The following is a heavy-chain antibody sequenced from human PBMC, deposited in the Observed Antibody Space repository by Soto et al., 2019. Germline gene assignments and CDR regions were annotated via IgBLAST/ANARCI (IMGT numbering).Heavy chain of an antibody. Sequence: ASVKVSCKASGYTFTSYGISWVRQAPGQGLEWMGWISAYNGNTNYAQKLQGRVTMTTDTSTSTAYMEQRSLRSDDTAVYYCAREGYDFWSGYLDFDYWGQGTLVTVSS. J-gene: IGHJ4*02. V-gene: IGHV1-18*01. CDR1: GYTFTSYG. CDR2: ISAYNGNT. D-gene: IGHD3-3*01. CDR3: AREGYDFWSGYLDFDY.